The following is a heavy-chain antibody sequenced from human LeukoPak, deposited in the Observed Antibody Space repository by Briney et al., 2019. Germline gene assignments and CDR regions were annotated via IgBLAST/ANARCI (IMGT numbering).Heavy chain of an antibody. CDR1: GFTFSNYG. CDR2: ISSSSSYI. CDR3: ARPAEYSSSSLWFDP. V-gene: IGHV3-21*01. J-gene: IGHJ5*02. Sequence: GGSLRLSCAASGFTFSNYGLSWVRQAPGKGLEWVSSISSSSSYIYYADSVKGRFTISRDNAKNSLYLQMNSLRAEDTAVYYCARPAEYSSSSLWFDPWGQGTLVTVSS. D-gene: IGHD6-6*01.